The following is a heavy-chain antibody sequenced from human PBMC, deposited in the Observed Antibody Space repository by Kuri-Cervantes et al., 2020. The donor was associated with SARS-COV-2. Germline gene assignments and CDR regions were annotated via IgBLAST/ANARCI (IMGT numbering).Heavy chain of an antibody. Sequence: GESLKISCAASGFTFSSYAMSWVRQAPGKGLEWVSAISSSGDSTYYADSVKGRFTISRDNSKNTLYVQMNSLRAEDTAVYYCARDLGPYGDYLLDWGQGTLVTVSS. D-gene: IGHD4-17*01. V-gene: IGHV3-23*01. CDR3: ARDLGPYGDYLLD. CDR1: GFTFSSYA. CDR2: ISSSGDST. J-gene: IGHJ4*02.